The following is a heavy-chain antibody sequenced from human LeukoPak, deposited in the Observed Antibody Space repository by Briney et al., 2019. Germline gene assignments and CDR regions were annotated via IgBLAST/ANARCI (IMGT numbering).Heavy chain of an antibody. CDR3: ARGDGDLYYYYGMDV. D-gene: IGHD4-17*01. CDR1: GGSFSGYY. J-gene: IGHJ6*02. Sequence: MPSETLSLTCAVYGGSFSGYYWSWIRQPPGKGLEWIGEINHSGSTNYNPSLKSRVTISVDTSKNQFSLKLSSVTAADTAVYYCARGDGDLYYYYGMDVWGQGTTVTVSS. CDR2: INHSGST. V-gene: IGHV4-34*01.